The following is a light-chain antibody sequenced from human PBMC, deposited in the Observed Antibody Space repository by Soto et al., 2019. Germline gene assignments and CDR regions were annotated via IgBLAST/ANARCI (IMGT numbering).Light chain of an antibody. V-gene: IGKV3-20*01. Sequence: EIVLTQSPATLSLSPGDRATLSCRASQSVRSDYFAWYQQKPGQAPRVTIFGVSTRATAIPDRFTGSGSGTDFTLTISRLEPEDFALYYCQQYGNSPHTFGGGTKVDIK. CDR1: QSVRSDY. J-gene: IGKJ4*01. CDR3: QQYGNSPHT. CDR2: GVS.